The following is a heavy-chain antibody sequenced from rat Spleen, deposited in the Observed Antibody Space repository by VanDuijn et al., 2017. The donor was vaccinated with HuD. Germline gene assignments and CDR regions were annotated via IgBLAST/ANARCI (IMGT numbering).Heavy chain of an antibody. CDR3: ATTYYGNFDY. CDR2: ISYDGSST. D-gene: IGHD1-9*01. CDR1: GFTFSSFA. V-gene: IGHV5-29*01. J-gene: IGHJ2*01. Sequence: EVQLVESGGGLVQPGRSMKLSCAASGFTFSSFAMAWVRQAPTKGLEWVATISYDGSSTYYRDSVKGRFTISRDNAKSTLYLQMDSLRSEDTATYYCATTYYGNFDYWGQGVMVTVSS.